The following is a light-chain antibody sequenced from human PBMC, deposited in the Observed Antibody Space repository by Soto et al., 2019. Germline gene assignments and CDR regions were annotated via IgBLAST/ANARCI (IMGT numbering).Light chain of an antibody. J-gene: IGKJ5*01. Sequence: DIVMTQPPDSLAVSLGERATINCESSQSVLYSSNNKNYLAWYQQKPGQPPKLLIYWASTRESGVPDRFSGSGSGTDFTLTISSLQAEDVAVYYCQQYYSTPITFGQGTRLEIK. CDR3: QQYYSTPIT. V-gene: IGKV4-1*01. CDR2: WAS. CDR1: QSVLYSSNNKNY.